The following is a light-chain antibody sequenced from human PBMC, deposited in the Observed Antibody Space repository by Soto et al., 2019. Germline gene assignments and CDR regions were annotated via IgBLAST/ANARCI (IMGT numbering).Light chain of an antibody. CDR3: QQYGTSPT. CDR1: QSLSSNS. Sequence: IVFTQSPGTLALSPGERASLSCRASQSLSSNSLAWYQQRPGLAPRLLIYGASSRATGIPDRFSGSGSGTDFTLTIRRLEPEDFAVYHCQQYGTSPTFGGGTKVDIK. V-gene: IGKV3-20*01. CDR2: GAS. J-gene: IGKJ4*01.